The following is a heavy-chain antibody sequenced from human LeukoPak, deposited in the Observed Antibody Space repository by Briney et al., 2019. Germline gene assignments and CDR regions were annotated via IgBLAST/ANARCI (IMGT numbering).Heavy chain of an antibody. V-gene: IGHV3-21*01. CDR2: ISSSSSYI. CDR1: GFTFSSYS. D-gene: IGHD5-12*01. J-gene: IGHJ4*02. CDR3: ARFSGYDSGELGEYYFDY. Sequence: GGSLRLSCAASGFTFSSYSMNWVRQAPGKGLEWVSSISSSSSYIYYADSVKGRFTISRDNAKNSLYLQMNSLRAEDTAVYYCARFSGYDSGELGEYYFDYWGQGTLVTVSS.